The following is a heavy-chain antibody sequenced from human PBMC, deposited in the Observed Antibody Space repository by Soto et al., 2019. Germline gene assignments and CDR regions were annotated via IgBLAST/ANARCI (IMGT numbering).Heavy chain of an antibody. V-gene: IGHV2-5*02. CDR3: AHRSQLRLLEWLRVDWFDP. J-gene: IGHJ5*02. Sequence: QITLKESGPTLVKPTQTLTLTCTFSGFSLSTSGVGVGWIRQPPGKALEWLALIYWDDDKRYSPSLKSRLTITKDTSKNQVVLTMTNMDPVDTATYYCAHRSQLRLLEWLRVDWFDPWGQGTLDTVSS. CDR1: GFSLSTSGVG. D-gene: IGHD3-3*01. CDR2: IYWDDDK.